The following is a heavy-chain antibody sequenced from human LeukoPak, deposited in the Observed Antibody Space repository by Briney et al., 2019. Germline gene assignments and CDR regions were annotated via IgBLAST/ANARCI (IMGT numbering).Heavy chain of an antibody. CDR2: ISYDGSNK. CDR1: GFTFSSYG. CDR3: AKDDPPFHAFDY. D-gene: IGHD3-16*01. J-gene: IGHJ4*02. Sequence: GRSLRLSCAASGFTFSSYGMHWVRQAPGKGLEWVAVISYDGSNKYYADSVKGRFTISRDNSKHTLYLQINSLRAEDTAVYYCAKDDPPFHAFDYWGQGTLVTVSS. V-gene: IGHV3-30*18.